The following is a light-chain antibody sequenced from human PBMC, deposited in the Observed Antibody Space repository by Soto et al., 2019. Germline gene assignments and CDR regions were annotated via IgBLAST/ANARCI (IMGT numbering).Light chain of an antibody. V-gene: IGKV1-39*01. CDR3: QQSFSPLLT. J-gene: IGKJ4*01. CDR1: QTLNNY. Sequence: DIQMTQSPSSVSASVGDRVTITCRASQTLNNYLTWFHQKPGKAPKVLIYAASTLQSGVPSRFSGSGSGAEFTLTISSLQPEDFATYYCQQSFSPLLTFGGGTKVEIK. CDR2: AAS.